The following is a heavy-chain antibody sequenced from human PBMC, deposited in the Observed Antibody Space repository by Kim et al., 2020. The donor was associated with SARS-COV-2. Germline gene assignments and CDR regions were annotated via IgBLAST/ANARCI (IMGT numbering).Heavy chain of an antibody. CDR1: GFTFSSYS. J-gene: IGHJ5*02. CDR2: SSSSSSYI. Sequence: GGSLRLSCAASGFTFSSYSMNWVRQAPGKGLEWVSSSSSSSSYIYYADSVKGRFTISRDNAKNSLYLKMNSLRAEDTAVYYCARDYSSSSDLVGLGTNWFDPWGQGTLVTVSS. CDR3: ARDYSSSSDLVGLGTNWFDP. D-gene: IGHD6-6*01. V-gene: IGHV3-21*01.